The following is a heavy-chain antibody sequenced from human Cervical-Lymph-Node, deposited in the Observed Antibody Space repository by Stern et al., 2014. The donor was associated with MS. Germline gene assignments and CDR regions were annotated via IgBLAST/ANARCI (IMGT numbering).Heavy chain of an antibody. CDR3: ATRETFDC. D-gene: IGHD1-26*01. V-gene: IGHV3-23*04. J-gene: IGHJ4*02. Sequence: EVQLEESGGGLVQPGGSLRLSCAASGFTFSSYAMSWVRQAPGKGLEWVSAISGTGGTTKYADSEKGRFTISRDNSKNTLYLQMSSLRAEDTAVYYCATRETFDCWGQGTLVTVSS. CDR1: GFTFSSYA. CDR2: ISGTGGTT.